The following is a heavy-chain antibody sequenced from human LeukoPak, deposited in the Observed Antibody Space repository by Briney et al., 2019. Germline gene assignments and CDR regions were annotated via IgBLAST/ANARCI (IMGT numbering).Heavy chain of an antibody. CDR3: AREAAGPDY. CDR2: IYHSGST. CDR1: GGSISSGGYS. J-gene: IGHJ4*02. D-gene: IGHD6-13*01. V-gene: IGHV4-30-2*01. Sequence: SETLSLTCAVSGGSISSGGYSWSWIRQPPGKGLEWIGYIYHSGSTYYNPSLKSRVTISVDRSKNQFSLKLSSVTAADTAVYYCAREAAGPDYWGQGTLVTVSS.